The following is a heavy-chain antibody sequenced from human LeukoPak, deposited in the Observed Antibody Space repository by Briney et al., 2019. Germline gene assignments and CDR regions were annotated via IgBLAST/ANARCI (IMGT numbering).Heavy chain of an antibody. CDR3: ARXXGNSGXSXY. CDR2: ISYGSGTI. CDR1: GFTFSNYN. J-gene: IGHJ4*02. D-gene: IGHD5-12*01. Sequence: PGGSLRLSCAASGFTFSNYNMNWVRQAPGKGLEWLSYISYGSGTIYYADSVKGRFTISRDNAKNSLYLQMNSLRDEDTAVYYCARXXGNSGXSXYWGQGXLVTV. V-gene: IGHV3-48*02.